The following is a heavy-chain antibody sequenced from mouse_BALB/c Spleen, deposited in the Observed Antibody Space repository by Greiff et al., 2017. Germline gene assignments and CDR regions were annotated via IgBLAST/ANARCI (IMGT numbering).Heavy chain of an antibody. CDR1: GYSITSDYA. D-gene: IGHD2-4*01. V-gene: IGHV3-2*02. Sequence: VQLKESGPGLVKPSQSLSLTCTVTGYSITSDYAWNWIRQFPGNKLEWMGYISYSGSTSYNPSLKSRISITRDTSKNQFFLQLNSVTTEDTATYYCAGGDYEAYWGQGTLVTVSA. J-gene: IGHJ3*01. CDR2: ISYSGST. CDR3: AGGDYEAY.